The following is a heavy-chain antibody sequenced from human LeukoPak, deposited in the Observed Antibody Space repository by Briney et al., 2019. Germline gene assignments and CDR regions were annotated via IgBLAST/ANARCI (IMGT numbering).Heavy chain of an antibody. Sequence: SETLSLTCTVSGGSISGYYWSWIRQSPGKGLEYIGYIYYSGSTNYNPSLKSRVTISVDTSKNQFSLRLSSVTAADTAGYYCVRFSGHGDYASWGQGTLVTVSS. V-gene: IGHV4-59*01. CDR2: IYYSGST. J-gene: IGHJ4*02. D-gene: IGHD4-17*01. CDR3: VRFSGHGDYAS. CDR1: GGSISGYY.